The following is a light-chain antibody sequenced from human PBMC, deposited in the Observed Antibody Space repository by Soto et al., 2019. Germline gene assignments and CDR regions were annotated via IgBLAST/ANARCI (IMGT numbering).Light chain of an antibody. Sequence: EIVLTQSPGTLSLSPGERATLSCRASQSISSSYLAWYQQKPGQAPRLLVYGASSRPTGTPDRFSGSGSGTDFTLTISRLEPEDFAVYYCQQYGSSRFTFGPGTKVDIK. CDR2: GAS. V-gene: IGKV3-20*01. CDR3: QQYGSSRFT. CDR1: QSISSSY. J-gene: IGKJ3*01.